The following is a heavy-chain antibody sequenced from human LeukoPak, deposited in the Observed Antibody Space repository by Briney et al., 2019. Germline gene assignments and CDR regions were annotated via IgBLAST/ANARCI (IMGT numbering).Heavy chain of an antibody. J-gene: IGHJ4*02. Sequence: SGTLSLTCTVSGGSISSSSYYWGWIRQPPGKGLEWIGSIYYSGSTYYNPSLKSRVTVSVDTSKNQFSLKLSSVTAADTAVYYCARGNNNWNDPKIDYWGQGTLVTVSS. D-gene: IGHD1-20*01. CDR2: IYYSGST. V-gene: IGHV4-39*07. CDR1: GGSISSSSYY. CDR3: ARGNNNWNDPKIDY.